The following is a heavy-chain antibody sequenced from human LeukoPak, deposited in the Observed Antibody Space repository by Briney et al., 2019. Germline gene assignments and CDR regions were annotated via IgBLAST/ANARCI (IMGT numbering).Heavy chain of an antibody. Sequence: GASVKVSCKASGYTFTSYGISRVRQAPGQGLEWMGWISAYNGNTNYAQKLQGRVTMTTDTSTSTAYMELRSLRSDDTAVYYCARYRYSSSWDYFDYWGQGTLVTVSS. J-gene: IGHJ4*02. V-gene: IGHV1-18*01. CDR2: ISAYNGNT. D-gene: IGHD6-13*01. CDR3: ARYRYSSSWDYFDY. CDR1: GYTFTSYG.